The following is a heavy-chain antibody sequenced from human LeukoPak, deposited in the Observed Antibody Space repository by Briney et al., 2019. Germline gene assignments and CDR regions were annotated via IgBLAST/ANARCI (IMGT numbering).Heavy chain of an antibody. CDR1: GFTFSSYA. CDR2: ISGSGGST. V-gene: IGHV3-23*01. CDR3: AKDWYSSSSKTLGMLGAFDI. D-gene: IGHD6-13*01. J-gene: IGHJ3*02. Sequence: PGGSLRLSCAASGFTFSSYAMSWVRQAPGKGLEWVSAISGSGGSTYYADFAKGRFTISRDNSKNTLYLQMNSLRAEDTAVYYCAKDWYSSSSKTLGMLGAFDIWGQGTMVTVSS.